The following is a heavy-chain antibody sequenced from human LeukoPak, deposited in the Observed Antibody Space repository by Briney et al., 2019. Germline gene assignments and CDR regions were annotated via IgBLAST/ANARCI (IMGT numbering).Heavy chain of an antibody. CDR3: ARESPTDSGYFDY. CDR1: GFTFSSYA. V-gene: IGHV3-53*01. Sequence: GGSLRLSCSASGFTFSSYAMHWVRQAPGKGLEWVSVIYSGGFTYYADSVKGRFTISRDNSKNTLYLQMSSLRVEDTAVYYCARESPTDSGYFDYWGQGTLVTVSS. CDR2: IYSGGFT. J-gene: IGHJ4*02. D-gene: IGHD3-22*01.